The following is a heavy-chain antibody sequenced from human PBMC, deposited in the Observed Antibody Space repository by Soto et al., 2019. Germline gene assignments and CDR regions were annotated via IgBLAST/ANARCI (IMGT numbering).Heavy chain of an antibody. V-gene: IGHV1-2*02. CDR1: GYTFTGYY. CDR2: INPNSGDT. Sequence: ASVKVSRKASGYTFTGYYMHWVRQAPGQGLEWMGRINPNSGDTTYAQKFQGRVTMTRDTSISTVYMELSRLRSDDTGLYYCARDRGGPLTWFDPWGQGTLVTVSS. J-gene: IGHJ5*02. CDR3: ARDRGGPLTWFDP. D-gene: IGHD2-21*02.